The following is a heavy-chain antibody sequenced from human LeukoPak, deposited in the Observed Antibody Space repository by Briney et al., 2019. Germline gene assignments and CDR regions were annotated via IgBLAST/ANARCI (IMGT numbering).Heavy chain of an antibody. V-gene: IGHV1-18*01. CDR2: ISAYNGNT. D-gene: IGHD6-13*01. CDR1: GYTFTSYG. Sequence: ASVNVSCKASGYTFTSYGISWVRQAPGQGLEWMGWISAYNGNTNYAQKLQGRVTMTTDTSTSTAYMELRSLRSDDTAVYYCARFAQYKAASYYYYYYMDVWGKGTTVTVSS. CDR3: ARFAQYKAASYYYYYYMDV. J-gene: IGHJ6*03.